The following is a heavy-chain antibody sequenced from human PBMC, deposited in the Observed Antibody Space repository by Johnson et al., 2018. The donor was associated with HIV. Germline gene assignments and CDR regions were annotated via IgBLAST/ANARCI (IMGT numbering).Heavy chain of an antibody. V-gene: IGHV3-43D*03. CDR3: ARPGIAAATPPLAFDI. CDR2: ISWDGGST. J-gene: IGHJ3*02. CDR1: GFTFDDYA. Sequence: VQLVESGGVVVQPGGSLRLSCAASGFTFDDYAMHWVRQAPGKGLEWVSLISWDGGSTYYADSVKGRFTISRDNSKNSLYLQMNSLRAEDTAVYYCARPGIAAATPPLAFDIWGQGTMVTVSS. D-gene: IGHD6-13*01.